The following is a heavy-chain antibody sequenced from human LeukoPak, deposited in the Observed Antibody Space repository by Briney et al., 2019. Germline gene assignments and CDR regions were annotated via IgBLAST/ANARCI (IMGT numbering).Heavy chain of an antibody. CDR1: GFTFSSYW. Sequence: PGGSLRLSCAASGFTFSSYWMHWVRQAPGKGLVWVSRINSDGSSTSYADSVKGRFTISRGNSKNTLYLQMNSLRAEDTAVYHCARGLYSDTKAIDYWGQGTLVTVSS. J-gene: IGHJ4*02. V-gene: IGHV3-74*01. D-gene: IGHD6-13*01. CDR2: INSDGSST. CDR3: ARGLYSDTKAIDY.